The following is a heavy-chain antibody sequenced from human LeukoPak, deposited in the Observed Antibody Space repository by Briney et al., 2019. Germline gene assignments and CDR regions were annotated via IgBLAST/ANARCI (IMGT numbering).Heavy chain of an antibody. CDR2: INPNSGGT. Sequence: ASVKVSCKASGYTFTGYNMHWVRQAPGQGLEWMGWINPNSGGTNYAQKFQGRVTMTRDTSINTANMELGRLTSDDTAVYYCTKEGVEGYWGQGTLVTVSS. V-gene: IGHV1-2*02. J-gene: IGHJ4*02. CDR3: TKEGVEGY. CDR1: GYTFTGYN.